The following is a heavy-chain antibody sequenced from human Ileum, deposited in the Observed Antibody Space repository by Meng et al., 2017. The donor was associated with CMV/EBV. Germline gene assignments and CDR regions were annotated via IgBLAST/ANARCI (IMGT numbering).Heavy chain of an antibody. CDR1: GFTFRSHS. CDR2: ILYDGSNE. D-gene: IGHD5-18*01. CDR3: ARDLGYTYGHSFDY. J-gene: IGHJ4*02. V-gene: IGHV3-30*04. Sequence: ASGFTFRSHSMHWVRQAPGKGLEWVTLILYDGSNEYYADSVKGRFTIFRDNPKNTLYLQMNSLRAEDTAVYYCARDLGYTYGHSFDYWGQGTLVTVSS.